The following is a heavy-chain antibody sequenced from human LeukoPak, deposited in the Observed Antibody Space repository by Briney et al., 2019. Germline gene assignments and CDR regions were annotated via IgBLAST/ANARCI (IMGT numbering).Heavy chain of an antibody. D-gene: IGHD3-16*02. Sequence: GGSLRLSCAASGFTFSSYAMSWVRQAPGKGLEWVSAISGSGGSTYYADSVKGRFTISRDNSKNTLYLQMNSLRAEDTAVYYCANLDYDYVWGSYRDYWGPGNPGHRLL. CDR1: GFTFSSYA. V-gene: IGHV3-23*01. CDR3: ANLDYDYVWGSYRDY. J-gene: IGHJ4*02. CDR2: ISGSGGST.